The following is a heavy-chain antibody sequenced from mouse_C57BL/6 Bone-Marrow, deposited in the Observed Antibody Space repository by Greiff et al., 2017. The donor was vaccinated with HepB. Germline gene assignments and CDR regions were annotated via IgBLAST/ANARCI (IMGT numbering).Heavy chain of an antibody. CDR2: IDPSDSYT. CDR3: AREGIYDGYPYAMDY. D-gene: IGHD2-3*01. V-gene: IGHV1-59*01. Sequence: VKLQQPGAELVRPGTSVKLSCKASGYTFTSYWMHWVKQRPGQGLEWIGVIDPSDSYTNYNQKFKGKATLTVDTSSSTADMQLSSLTSEDSAVYYCAREGIYDGYPYAMDYWGQGTSVTVSS. J-gene: IGHJ4*01. CDR1: GYTFTSYW.